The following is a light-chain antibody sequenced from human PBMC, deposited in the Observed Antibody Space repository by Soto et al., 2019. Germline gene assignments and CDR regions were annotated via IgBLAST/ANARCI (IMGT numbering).Light chain of an antibody. CDR1: QSISSW. CDR3: QQYNSYSRT. V-gene: IGKV1-5*01. Sequence: DIQMTQSPSTLSASVGDRVTITCRASQSISSWLAWYQQKPGKAPKLLIYDASSLESGVPSRFSGSGSGTEFTLTISRLQPDDFATYYFQQYNSYSRTFGQGTKVEIK. J-gene: IGKJ1*01. CDR2: DAS.